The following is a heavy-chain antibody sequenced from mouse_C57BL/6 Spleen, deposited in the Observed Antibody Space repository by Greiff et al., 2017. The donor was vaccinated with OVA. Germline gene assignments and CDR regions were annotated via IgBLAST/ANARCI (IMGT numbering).Heavy chain of an antibody. D-gene: IGHD2-1*01. Sequence: VQLQQSGPELVKPGASVKISCKASGYAFSSSWMNWVKQRPGKGLEWIGRIYPGDGDTNYNGKFKGKATLTADKSSSTAYMQLSSLTSEDSAVYFCARGNPPDYWGQGTTLTVSS. CDR2: IYPGDGDT. CDR1: GYAFSSSW. CDR3: ARGNPPDY. V-gene: IGHV1-82*01. J-gene: IGHJ2*01.